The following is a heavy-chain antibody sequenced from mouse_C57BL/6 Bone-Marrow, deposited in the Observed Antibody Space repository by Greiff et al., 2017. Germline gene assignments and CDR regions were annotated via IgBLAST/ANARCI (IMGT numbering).Heavy chain of an antibody. CDR1: EYEFPSHD. V-gene: IGHV5-2*01. J-gene: IGHJ3*01. D-gene: IGHD2-4*01. Sequence: EVKLMESGGGLVQPGESLKLSCESNEYEFPSHDMSWVRKTPEKRLELVAAINSDGGSTYYPDTMERRFIISRDNTKKTLYLQMSSLRSEDTALYYCARHEDDYDGGTWFAYWGQGTLDTVSA. CDR3: ARHEDDYDGGTWFAY. CDR2: INSDGGST.